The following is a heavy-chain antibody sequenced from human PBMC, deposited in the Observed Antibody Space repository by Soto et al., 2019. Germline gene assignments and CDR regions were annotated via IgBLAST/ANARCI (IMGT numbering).Heavy chain of an antibody. D-gene: IGHD1-26*01. J-gene: IGHJ4*02. CDR2: IYYSGST. V-gene: IGHV4-39*01. Sequence: QLQLQESGPGLVKPSETLSLTCTVSGGSISTSSYYWGWIRQPPGKGLEWIGSIYYSGSTYYNPSLKGRIPMPGDTSKNQFSLKLSSVTAADTAVYYWARRGNPRRDYWGQGTLVTVSS. CDR1: GGSISTSSYY. CDR3: ARRGNPRRDY.